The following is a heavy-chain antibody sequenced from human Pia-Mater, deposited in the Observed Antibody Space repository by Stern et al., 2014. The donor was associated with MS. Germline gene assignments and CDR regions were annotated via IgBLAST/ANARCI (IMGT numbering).Heavy chain of an antibody. D-gene: IGHD4-17*01. CDR1: GYSFTANW. J-gene: IGHJ4*02. V-gene: IGHV5-51*01. CDR2: IYPGDSDT. Sequence: EVQLLQSGAEVKKPGESLKISCKGSGYSFTANWIAWVRQLPGKGLGWMGIIYPGDSDTRYSASFQGQVTISADKSISTAYLQWSSLKASDTAMYYCARDYGDYAFDYWGQGTLVTVSS. CDR3: ARDYGDYAFDY.